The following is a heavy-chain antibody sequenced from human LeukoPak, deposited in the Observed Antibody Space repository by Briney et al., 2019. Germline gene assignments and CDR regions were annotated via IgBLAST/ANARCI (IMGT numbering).Heavy chain of an antibody. J-gene: IGHJ4*02. D-gene: IGHD2-15*01. V-gene: IGHV3-48*02. Sequence: DFVKGRFSISRDNAKNSVYLQMNGLRDEDTAVYYCVSQYCSGGNCFSHWGQGTLVTVSS. CDR3: VSQYCSGGNCFSH.